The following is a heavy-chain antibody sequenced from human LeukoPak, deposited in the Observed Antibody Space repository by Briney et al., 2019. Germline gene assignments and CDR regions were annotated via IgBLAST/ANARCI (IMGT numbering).Heavy chain of an antibody. CDR3: ARVWPYRSGGSCWPYWFDP. J-gene: IGHJ5*02. D-gene: IGHD2-15*01. V-gene: IGHV1-18*01. Sequence: ASVKVSCKASGYTFTSYGISWVRQAPGQGLEWMGWISAYNGNTNYAQKLQGRVTMTTDTSTSTAYMELRSLRSDDTAVYYCARVWPYRSGGSCWPYWFDPWGQGTLVTVSS. CDR2: ISAYNGNT. CDR1: GYTFTSYG.